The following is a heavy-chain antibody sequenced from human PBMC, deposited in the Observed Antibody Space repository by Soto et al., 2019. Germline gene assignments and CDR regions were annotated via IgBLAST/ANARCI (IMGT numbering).Heavy chain of an antibody. J-gene: IGHJ4*02. V-gene: IGHV5-51*01. CDR1: GYSFPSYW. D-gene: IGHD3-3*02. CDR3: AREGDIYGHYFDS. Sequence: GESLKISCKGSGYSFPSYWIGWVRQMPGKGLEWMAIIYPHDSDAKYSPSFQGQVTISADKSISTAFLEWRSLRASDTAIYYCAREGDIYGHYFDSWGQGTLVTVSS. CDR2: IYPHDSDA.